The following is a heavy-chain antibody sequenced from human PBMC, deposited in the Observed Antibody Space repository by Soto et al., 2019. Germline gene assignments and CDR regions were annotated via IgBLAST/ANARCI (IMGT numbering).Heavy chain of an antibody. CDR2: ISGSGGST. V-gene: IGHV3-23*01. CDR1: GFTFSSYA. CDR3: AKDDRLGSGPPSAVDY. Sequence: EVQLLESGGGLVQPGGSLRLSCAASGFTFSSYAMSWVRQAPGKGLEWVSAISGSGGSTYYADSVKGRFTISRDNSKNTLYLQMNSLRAEDTAVYYCAKDDRLGSGPPSAVDYWGQGTLVTVSS. D-gene: IGHD3-10*01. J-gene: IGHJ4*02.